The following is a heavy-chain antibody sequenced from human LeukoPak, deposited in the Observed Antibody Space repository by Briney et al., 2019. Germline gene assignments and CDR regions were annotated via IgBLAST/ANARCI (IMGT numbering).Heavy chain of an antibody. V-gene: IGHV4-39*01. J-gene: IGHJ4*02. CDR3: ARRRASYFE. D-gene: IGHD3-22*01. Sequence: PSETLSLTCTVSAGSISSSSYYCGWIRQPPGKGLEWIGSIYYSGSTYYNPSLKSRVSISVDTSMNQFPLKLSPGAAADTAVYCCARRRASYFEWGQGTLVTVSS. CDR1: AGSISSSSYY. CDR2: IYYSGST.